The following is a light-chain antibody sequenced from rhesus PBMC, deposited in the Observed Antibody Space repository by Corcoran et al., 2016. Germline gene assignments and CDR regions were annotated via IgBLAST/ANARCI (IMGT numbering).Light chain of an antibody. CDR1: QSDGTY. CDR2: SAF. J-gene: IGKJ1*01. V-gene: IGKV3-40*03. CDR3: QQYNDLLPT. Sequence: EIVMTQSPATLSLSPGETATHSCRASQSDGTYVAWYQQKPGQAPKLLVHSAFFRATGIPDRFRCRGSLTDFPPTITSLEPEDVGVYHCQQYNDLLPTFGQGTKVEIK.